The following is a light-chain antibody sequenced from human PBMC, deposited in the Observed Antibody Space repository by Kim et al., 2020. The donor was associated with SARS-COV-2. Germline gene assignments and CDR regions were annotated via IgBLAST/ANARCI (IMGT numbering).Light chain of an antibody. CDR1: QGIRNY. CDR2: AAS. V-gene: IGKV1-27*01. Sequence: DIQMTQSPSSLPASVGDRVTITCRASQGIRNYLAWYQQKPGKVPKLLIFAASTLQSGVPSRFSGSGSGTDFTLTISNLQPEDVATYYCQKYNSVPLTFGGGTKVEIK. CDR3: QKYNSVPLT. J-gene: IGKJ4*01.